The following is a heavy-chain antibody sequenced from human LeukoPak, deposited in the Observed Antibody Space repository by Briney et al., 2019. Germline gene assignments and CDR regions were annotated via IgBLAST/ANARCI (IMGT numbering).Heavy chain of an antibody. V-gene: IGHV3-48*02. CDR2: ISSSSSTI. CDR1: GFTFSSYW. J-gene: IGHJ4*02. D-gene: IGHD3-10*01. CDR3: HLRFGELFSH. Sequence: GGSLRLSCAASGFTFSSYWMHWVRQAPGKGLEWVSYISSSSSTIYYADSVKGRFTISRDNAKNSLYLQMNSLRDEDTAVYYCHLRFGELFSHWGQGTLVTVSS.